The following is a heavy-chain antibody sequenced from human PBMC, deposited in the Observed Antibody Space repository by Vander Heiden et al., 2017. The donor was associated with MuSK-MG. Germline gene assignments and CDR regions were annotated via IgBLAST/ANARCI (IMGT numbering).Heavy chain of an antibody. Sequence: QVQLVQSGAEVEKPGASVKVSCKASGYTFTNYYMHWVRQAPGQGLEWMGIINPSGGTTSYAQKFQGRVTMTRDTSTSTVYMELTSLRSEDTAVYYCARAIKTTAPPGTPVVPTASKFDPWGQGTLVTVSS. CDR2: INPSGGTT. CDR1: GYTFTNYY. CDR3: ARAIKTTAPPGTPVVPTASKFDP. D-gene: IGHD2-2*01. J-gene: IGHJ5*02. V-gene: IGHV1-46*03.